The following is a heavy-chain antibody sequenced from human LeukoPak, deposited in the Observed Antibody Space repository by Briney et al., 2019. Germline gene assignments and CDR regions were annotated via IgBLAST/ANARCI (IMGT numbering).Heavy chain of an antibody. CDR3: ARGGTWDLDY. D-gene: IGHD1-1*01. CDR2: IKPDGSEK. CDR1: GFTFITYW. J-gene: IGHJ4*02. Sequence: GGSLRLSCAASGFTFITYWMTWVRQAPGKGLECVANIKPDGSEKYYVDSVEGRFTISRDNAKNSLYLQMNSLRAEDTALYYCARGGTWDLDYWGQGTLVTVSS. V-gene: IGHV3-7*01.